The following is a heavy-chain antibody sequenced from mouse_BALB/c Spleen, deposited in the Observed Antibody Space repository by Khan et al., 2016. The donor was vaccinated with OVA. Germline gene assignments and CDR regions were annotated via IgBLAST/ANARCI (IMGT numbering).Heavy chain of an antibody. J-gene: IGHJ3*01. Sequence: QMQLEESGAELARPGASVKMSCKASGYTFTSYTIHWIKQRPGQGLEWIGYINPSNGYTNYNQKFKDKATLTADKSSTTAFMQLSSLTSDDSAVDNCGRDRAYYRNDGWFAYWGQGTLVTGSA. CDR3: GRDRAYYRNDGWFAY. CDR2: INPSNGYT. D-gene: IGHD2-14*01. CDR1: GYTFTSYT. V-gene: IGHV1-4*01.